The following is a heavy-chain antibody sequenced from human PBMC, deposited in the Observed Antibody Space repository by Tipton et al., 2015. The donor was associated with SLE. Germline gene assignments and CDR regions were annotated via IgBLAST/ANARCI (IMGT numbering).Heavy chain of an antibody. CDR3: AGARDTMIVVVITN. V-gene: IGHV4-38-2*02. CDR1: TYSISNGHY. J-gene: IGHJ4*02. Sequence: TLSLTCSVSTYSISNGHYWAWVRQPPGKGLEWIGTVYHTGNTYYNPSLKSRVTMSVDTSKNQFSLKLSSVTAADTAVYYCAGARDTMIVVVITNWGQGTLVTVSS. CDR2: VYHTGNT. D-gene: IGHD3-22*01.